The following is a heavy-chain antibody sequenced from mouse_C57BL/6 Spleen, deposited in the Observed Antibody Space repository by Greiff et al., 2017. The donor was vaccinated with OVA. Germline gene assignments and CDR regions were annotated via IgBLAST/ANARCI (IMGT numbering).Heavy chain of an antibody. J-gene: IGHJ2*01. CDR2: IYPGSGST. D-gene: IGHD2-4*01. Sequence: QVQLQQPGAELVKPGASVKMSCKASGYTFPSYWITWVKQRPGQGLEWIGDIYPGSGSTNYNEKFKSKATLTVDTSSSTAYMQLSSLTSEDSAVYYCARSEDYEESPYFDYWGQGTTLTVSS. V-gene: IGHV1-55*01. CDR1: GYTFPSYW. CDR3: ARSEDYEESPYFDY.